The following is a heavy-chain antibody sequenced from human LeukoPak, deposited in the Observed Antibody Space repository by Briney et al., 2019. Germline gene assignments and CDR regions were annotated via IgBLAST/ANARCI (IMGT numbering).Heavy chain of an antibody. CDR1: GGTFSSYA. J-gene: IGHJ6*03. Sequence: SVKVSCKASGGTFSSYAISWVRQAPGQGLEWMGGIIPIFGTANYAQKFQGRVTITADKSTSTAYMELSSLRSEDTAVYYCARVSSSSGHYYYYYYMDVWGKGTTVTVSS. V-gene: IGHV1-69*06. CDR3: ARVSSSSGHYYYYYYMDV. CDR2: IIPIFGTA. D-gene: IGHD6-6*01.